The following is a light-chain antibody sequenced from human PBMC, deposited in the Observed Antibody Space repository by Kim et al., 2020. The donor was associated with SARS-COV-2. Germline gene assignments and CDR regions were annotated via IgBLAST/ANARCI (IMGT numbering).Light chain of an antibody. V-gene: IGKV1-33*01. CDR2: DAS. J-gene: IGKJ2*01. CDR3: QQYATLPYT. CDR1: HDIAHF. Sequence: DIQMTQSPSSLSASVGDRVIITCQASHDIAHFLNWYQKRPGKAPKLLIFDASILETGVPSRFSAGVSGTHFTFTISSVQPEDFGSYYCQQYATLPYTFGQGTKLEI.